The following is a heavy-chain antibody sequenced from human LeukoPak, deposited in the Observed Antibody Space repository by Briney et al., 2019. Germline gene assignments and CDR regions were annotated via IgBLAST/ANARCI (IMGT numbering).Heavy chain of an antibody. CDR2: INPNSGGT. J-gene: IGHJ4*02. V-gene: IGHV1-2*02. CDR1: GYTFTDYY. CDR3: ARGSYITSLGL. Sequence: GASVKVSCKASGYTFTDYYMHWVRQAPGQGLEWMGWINPNSGGTNYAQKFQGRVTVTRDTSISTAYMELSRLSSDDTAVYYCARGSYITSLGLWGQGTLATVSS. D-gene: IGHD2-2*02.